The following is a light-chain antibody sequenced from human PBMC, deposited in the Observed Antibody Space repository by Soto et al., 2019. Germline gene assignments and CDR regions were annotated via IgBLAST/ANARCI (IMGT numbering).Light chain of an antibody. CDR2: TAS. CDR1: QGISSR. V-gene: IGKV1-12*01. CDR3: QQANSFPLT. J-gene: IGKJ4*01. Sequence: DIQMTQSPSSVSASVGDRVTTTWRASQGISSRLVWYLQKPGKAPKLLIYTASSLQSGVPSRFSGSGSETDFTLTISSLQPEDFATYYCQQANSFPLTFGGGTKVDIK.